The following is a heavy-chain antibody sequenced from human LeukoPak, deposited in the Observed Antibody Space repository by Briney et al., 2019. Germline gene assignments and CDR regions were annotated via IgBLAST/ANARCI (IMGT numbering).Heavy chain of an antibody. CDR2: ISSSGSTI. J-gene: IGHJ3*02. Sequence: GGSLRLSCAASGFTFSDYYTSWIRQAPGKGLEWVSYISSSGSTIYYADSVKGRFTISRDNAKNSLYLQMNSLRAEDTAVYYCARAMSAWGVAFDIWGQGTMVTVSS. D-gene: IGHD3-16*01. CDR3: ARAMSAWGVAFDI. V-gene: IGHV3-11*04. CDR1: GFTFSDYY.